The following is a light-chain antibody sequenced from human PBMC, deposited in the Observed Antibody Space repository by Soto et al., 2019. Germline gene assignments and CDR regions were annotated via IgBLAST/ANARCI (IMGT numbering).Light chain of an antibody. J-gene: IGLJ1*01. Sequence: QSALTQPRSVSGSPGQSVTISCTGTSSDVGGYNYVSWYQQHPGKAPKLMIYEVSNRPSGVSNRFSGSKSGNTASLTISGLQAEDEADYNCSSYTIISTYVFGTGTKLTVL. CDR2: EVS. CDR3: SSYTIISTYV. V-gene: IGLV2-14*01. CDR1: SSDVGGYNY.